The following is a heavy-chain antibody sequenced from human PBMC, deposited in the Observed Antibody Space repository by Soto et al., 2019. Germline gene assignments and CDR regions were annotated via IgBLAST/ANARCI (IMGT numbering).Heavy chain of an antibody. CDR1: GYSFTSYW. V-gene: IGHV5-51*01. CDR3: AITTSSFYNAFDI. Sequence: GESLKISCKGSGYSFTSYWIGWVRQMPGKGLEWMGIIYPGDSDTRYSPSFQGQVTISADKSISTAYLQWSSLKASDTAMYYCAITTSSFYNAFDIWGQGTMVTVSS. J-gene: IGHJ3*02. CDR2: IYPGDSDT. D-gene: IGHD2-2*01.